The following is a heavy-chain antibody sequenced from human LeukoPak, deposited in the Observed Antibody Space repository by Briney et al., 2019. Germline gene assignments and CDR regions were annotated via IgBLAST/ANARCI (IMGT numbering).Heavy chain of an antibody. CDR1: GFAFSTYW. Sequence: GGSLRLSCAASGFAFSTYWMTWVRQAPGKGLEWVANIKDDGSAQYYVDSVRGRFIISRDNAKSTLYLQMNSLIVDDTAVYFCGRDHRTGNYFYWGQGTVVTVSS. J-gene: IGHJ4*02. CDR3: GRDHRTGNYFY. CDR2: IKDDGSAQ. V-gene: IGHV3-7*01. D-gene: IGHD4-11*01.